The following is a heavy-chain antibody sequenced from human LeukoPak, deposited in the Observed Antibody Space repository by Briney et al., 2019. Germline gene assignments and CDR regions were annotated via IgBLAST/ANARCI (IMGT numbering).Heavy chain of an antibody. J-gene: IGHJ4*02. CDR1: GFTFDDYA. Sequence: GGSLRLSCAASGFTFDDYAMHWVRQAPGKGLEWVSLISWDGGSTYYADSVKGRFTISRDNSKNSLYLQMNSLRAEDTALYYCAKDVSRSYFRRFDYWRQGTLVTVSS. CDR3: AKDVSRSYFRRFDY. V-gene: IGHV3-43D*04. D-gene: IGHD1-26*01. CDR2: ISWDGGST.